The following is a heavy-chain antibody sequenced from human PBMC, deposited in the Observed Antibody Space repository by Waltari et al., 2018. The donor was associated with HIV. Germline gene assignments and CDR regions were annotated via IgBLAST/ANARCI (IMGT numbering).Heavy chain of an antibody. J-gene: IGHJ4*02. V-gene: IGHV1-69*08. CDR2: IIPIRGIA. Sequence: QVQLVQSGAEVKKPGSSVKVSCKASGGTFSSYTISWVRQAPGQGLEWMGRIIPIRGIANYAQKFQGRVTITADKSTSTAYMELSSLRSEDTAVYYCAREIYSYGPFDYWGQGTLVTVSS. D-gene: IGHD5-18*01. CDR1: GGTFSSYT. CDR3: AREIYSYGPFDY.